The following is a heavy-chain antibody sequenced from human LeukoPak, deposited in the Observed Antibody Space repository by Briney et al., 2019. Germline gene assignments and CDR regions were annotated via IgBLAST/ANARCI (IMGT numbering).Heavy chain of an antibody. CDR1: GFTFNTYA. CDR3: ARPKRLKNRSTATNWFDP. CDR2: ISGSGGST. V-gene: IGHV3-23*01. Sequence: GGSLRLSCAASGFTFNTYAMSWVRQAPGKGLEWVSAISGSGGSTYYADSVKGRFTISRDNSKNTLYLQMNSLRSEDTAVYYCARPKRLKNRSTATNWFDPWGQGTLVTVSS. D-gene: IGHD2-15*01. J-gene: IGHJ5*02.